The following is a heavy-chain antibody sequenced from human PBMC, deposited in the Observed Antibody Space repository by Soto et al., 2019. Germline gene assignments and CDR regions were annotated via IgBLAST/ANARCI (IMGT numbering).Heavy chain of an antibody. CDR1: GFIFSSYY. Sequence: EVQLVESGGGLIQPGGSLRLSCAASGFIFSSYYMGWVRQAPGKGLEWVSVIYSGGSANYADAVKGRFTISRDNSKNTLYLQMNSLRAEDTAVYYCVRDEYGLDVWCQGTAVTVS. J-gene: IGHJ6*02. V-gene: IGHV3-53*01. CDR3: VRDEYGLDV. CDR2: IYSGGSA.